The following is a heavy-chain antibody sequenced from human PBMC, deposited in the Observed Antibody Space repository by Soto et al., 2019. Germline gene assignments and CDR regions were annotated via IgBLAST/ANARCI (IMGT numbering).Heavy chain of an antibody. Sequence: SETLSLTCTVSGGSISRYYWSWIRQPPGKGLEWIGYTYYMGSTNYNPSLKSRVTLSVDTSKNQFSLKLRSVPAAVTAVYYCARRYSRGFDFWGQGTLVTVSS. D-gene: IGHD6-19*01. V-gene: IGHV4-59*01. CDR2: TYYMGST. CDR1: GGSISRYY. J-gene: IGHJ4*02. CDR3: ARRYSRGFDF.